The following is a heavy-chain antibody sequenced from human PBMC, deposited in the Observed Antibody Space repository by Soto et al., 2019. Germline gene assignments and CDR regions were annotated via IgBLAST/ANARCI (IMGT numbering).Heavy chain of an antibody. D-gene: IGHD6-19*01. V-gene: IGHV4-59*01. Sequence: SETLSLTCSVSGGSISGSYWSWIRQSPGEGLEWLGYVYYTGSTNYSPSLRSRASISVDTSKNEFSLRLSSVTAADTAVYFCARSVAVPGAHIDYWGQGTQVTVSS. CDR3: ARSVAVPGAHIDY. CDR2: VYYTGST. J-gene: IGHJ4*02. CDR1: GGSISGSY.